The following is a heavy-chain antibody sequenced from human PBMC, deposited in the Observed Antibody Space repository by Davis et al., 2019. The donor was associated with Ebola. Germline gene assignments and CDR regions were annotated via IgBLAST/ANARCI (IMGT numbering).Heavy chain of an antibody. D-gene: IGHD6-25*01. CDR2: IYWDDDK. V-gene: IGHV2-5*08. Sequence: SWVRQPPGKALEWLALIYWDDDKRYSPSLKSRLTITKDTSKNQVVLTMTNMDPVDTATYYCAAATRKYYYYGMDVWGQGTTVTVSS. J-gene: IGHJ6*02. CDR3: AAATRKYYYYGMDV.